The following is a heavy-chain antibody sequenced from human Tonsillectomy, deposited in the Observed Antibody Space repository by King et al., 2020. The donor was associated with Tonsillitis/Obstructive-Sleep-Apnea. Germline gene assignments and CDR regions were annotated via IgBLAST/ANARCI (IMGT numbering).Heavy chain of an antibody. V-gene: IGHV3-11*05. D-gene: IGHD6-19*01. CDR3: ARARAVAAPLDY. Sequence: VQLVESGGGLVKPGGCLRLSCTASGFNFSDYYMSWIRQAPGKGLEWLSYISISSSYTNYTDSVKGRFTISRDNAKNSLYLQMNSLRAEDTAVYYCARARAVAAPLDYWGQGTLVTVSS. CDR1: GFNFSDYY. J-gene: IGHJ4*02. CDR2: ISISSSYT.